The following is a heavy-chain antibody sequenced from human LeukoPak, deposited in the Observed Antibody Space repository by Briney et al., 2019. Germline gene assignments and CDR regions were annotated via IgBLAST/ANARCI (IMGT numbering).Heavy chain of an antibody. J-gene: IGHJ4*02. Sequence: SETLSLTCAVYGGSFSGYYWSWIRQPPGKGLEWIGEINPGGDTNYNPSLKSRVTISIGTSNNHFSLKVTSLTAADTAVYYCATAARPGYYFDYWGQGTLVTVSS. D-gene: IGHD6-6*01. CDR1: GGSFSGYY. V-gene: IGHV4-34*01. CDR3: ATAARPGYYFDY. CDR2: INPGGDT.